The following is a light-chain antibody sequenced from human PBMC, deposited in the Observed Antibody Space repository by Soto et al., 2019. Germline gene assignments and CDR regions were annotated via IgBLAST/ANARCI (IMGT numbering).Light chain of an antibody. V-gene: IGKV1-39*01. CDR1: HSIDFY. Sequence: LQMSQSPSSLSASVGDRVTIPCRASHSIDFYLNWYQQKPGQAPKLLIYGASNLQSGVPSRFIGSGYATDFSLTISSLQPEDFATYSCQQTYKNSWTFGPGTKVDNK. J-gene: IGKJ3*01. CDR3: QQTYKNSWT. CDR2: GAS.